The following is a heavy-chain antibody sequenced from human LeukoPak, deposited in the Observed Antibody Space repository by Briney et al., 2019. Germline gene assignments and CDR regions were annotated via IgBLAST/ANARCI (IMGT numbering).Heavy chain of an antibody. CDR2: IYYSGST. CDR1: GGSISSYY. J-gene: IGHJ5*02. V-gene: IGHV4-59*01. CDR3: ARGVVVAATHLGWFDP. Sequence: KPSETLSLTCTVSGGSISSYYWSWIRQPPGKGLEWIGYIYYSGSTNYNPSLKSRVTISVDTSKNQFSLKLSSVTAADTAVYYCARGVVVAATHLGWFDPWGQGTLVTVSS. D-gene: IGHD2-15*01.